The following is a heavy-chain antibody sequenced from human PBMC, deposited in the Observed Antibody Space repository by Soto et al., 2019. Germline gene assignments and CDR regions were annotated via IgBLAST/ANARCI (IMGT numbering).Heavy chain of an antibody. Sequence: ELQLLESGGGLVQPGGSLRLSRAASGFTFSSYGMNWVRQAPGKGLEWVSSITHSGGNTYYADSVEGRFTISRDTSKDTRYLQMNSLRAEDTAVYYCAGRYCTNGLCYTNSYYYMDVWGKGTTVTVSS. J-gene: IGHJ6*03. CDR1: GFTFSSYG. V-gene: IGHV3-23*01. CDR2: ITHSGGNT. D-gene: IGHD2-8*01. CDR3: AGRYCTNGLCYTNSYYYMDV.